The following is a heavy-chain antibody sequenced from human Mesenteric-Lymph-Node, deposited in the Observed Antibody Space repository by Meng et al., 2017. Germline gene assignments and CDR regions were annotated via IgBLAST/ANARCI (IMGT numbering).Heavy chain of an antibody. D-gene: IGHD3-22*01. V-gene: IGHV3-30*04. CDR2: ISYDGSNK. CDR1: GFTFSSYA. Sequence: SCAASGFTFSSYAMHWVRQAPGKGLEWVAVISYDGSNKYYADSVKGRFTISRDNSKNTLYLQMNSLRAEDTAVYYCARELYYYDSSGYRYYFDYWGQGTLVTVSS. J-gene: IGHJ4*02. CDR3: ARELYYYDSSGYRYYFDY.